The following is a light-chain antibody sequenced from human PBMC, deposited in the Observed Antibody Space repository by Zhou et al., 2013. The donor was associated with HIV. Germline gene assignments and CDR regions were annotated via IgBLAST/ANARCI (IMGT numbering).Light chain of an antibody. J-gene: IGKJ4*01. CDR2: MRP. CDR3: LQFRSLPVT. CDR1: EDVPNF. Sequence: DIQMTQSPSSLSASVGDRVTITCQASEDVPNFLNWYQQKPGKPPKLPRSMMRPICNQGSPRGSGGSGSGTHFTFTINGLQPEDVATYFCLQFRSLPVTFGGGTKV. V-gene: IGKV1-33*01.